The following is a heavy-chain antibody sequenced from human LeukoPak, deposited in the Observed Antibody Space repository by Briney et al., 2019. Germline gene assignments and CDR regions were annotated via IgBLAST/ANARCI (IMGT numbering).Heavy chain of an antibody. CDR1: GYTFTSYY. D-gene: IGHD2-21*01. J-gene: IGHJ4*02. V-gene: IGHV1-46*01. CDR3: ARDVPPTASFDY. Sequence: ASVKVSCKASGYTFTSYYMHWVRQAPGQGLEWMGIINPSGGSTSYAQKFQGRVTMTRDTSTSTVYLELSSLRSEDTAVYYCARDVPPTASFDYWGQGTLVTVSS. CDR2: INPSGGST.